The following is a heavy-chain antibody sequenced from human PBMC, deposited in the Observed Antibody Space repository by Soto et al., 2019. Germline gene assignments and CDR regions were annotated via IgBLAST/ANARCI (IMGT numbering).Heavy chain of an antibody. CDR1: GYTFTSYA. CDR3: ARGGVITIFGVVTINWFDP. CDR2: INAGNGNT. V-gene: IGHV1-3*01. D-gene: IGHD3-3*01. Sequence: QVQLVQSGAEVKKPGASVKVSCKASGYTFTSYAMHWVRQAPGQRLEWMGWINAGNGNTKYSQKFQGRVTITRDTSASTAYMELRSLRSEDTAVYYCARGGVITIFGVVTINWFDPWGQGTLVTVSS. J-gene: IGHJ5*02.